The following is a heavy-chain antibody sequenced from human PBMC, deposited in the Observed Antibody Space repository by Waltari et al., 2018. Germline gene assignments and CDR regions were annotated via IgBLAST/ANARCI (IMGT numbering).Heavy chain of an antibody. Sequence: QVQLQESGPGLVKPSETLSLTCTVSGGSISSYYWSWIRQPAGKGLEWIGRIYTSGSTNYNPSLKSRVTMSVDTSKNQFSLKLSSVTAADTAVYYCARDSNRIGYGYSDLGYWGQGTLVTVSS. V-gene: IGHV4-4*07. CDR1: GGSISSYY. J-gene: IGHJ4*02. CDR3: ARDSNRIGYGYSDLGY. CDR2: IYTSGST. D-gene: IGHD5-12*01.